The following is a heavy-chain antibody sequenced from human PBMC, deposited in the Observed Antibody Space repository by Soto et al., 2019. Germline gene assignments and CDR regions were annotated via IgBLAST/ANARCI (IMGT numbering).Heavy chain of an antibody. Sequence: DVQLVESGGGLVQPGRSLRLSCAASGFTFDDYAMHWVRQAPGKGLEWVSGISWNSGSIGYADSVKGRFTISRDNAKNTLYLQMNSLRAEDTALYYCAKDLPYDYIWGSYPLGVAFDIWGQGTMVTVSS. CDR3: AKDLPYDYIWGSYPLGVAFDI. CDR2: ISWNSGSI. CDR1: GFTFDDYA. V-gene: IGHV3-9*01. D-gene: IGHD3-16*02. J-gene: IGHJ3*02.